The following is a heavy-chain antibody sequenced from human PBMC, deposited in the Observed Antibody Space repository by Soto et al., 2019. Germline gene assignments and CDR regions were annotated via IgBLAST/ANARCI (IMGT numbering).Heavy chain of an antibody. CDR2: INAGNGYT. J-gene: IGHJ4*02. CDR1: GYTFTKYG. D-gene: IGHD3-10*01. V-gene: IGHV1-3*01. CDR3: ATPTPLRGAMITNINFDF. Sequence: ASVKVSCKASGYTFTKYGMHWVRQAPGQRLEWMGWINAGNGYTEYSQKSQGRVTITRDTSASIAYMELSGLKSDDTAVYYCATPTPLRGAMITNINFDFWGQGTPVTVSS.